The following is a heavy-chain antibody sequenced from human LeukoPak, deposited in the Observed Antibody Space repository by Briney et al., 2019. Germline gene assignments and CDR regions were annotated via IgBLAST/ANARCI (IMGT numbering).Heavy chain of an antibody. V-gene: IGHV3-23*01. D-gene: IGHD5-24*01. CDR3: ANGPTKDGFHYYFDF. CDR2: TSSSDPGT. J-gene: IGHJ4*02. Sequence: GGSPRLSCAASGFPLSSYAMSWVRQASGKGLEWVSATSSSDPGTYYADSVRGRFTISRDNSKNTLYLQMNSLRAEDTAIYYCANGPTKDGFHYYFDFWGQGTLVTVSS. CDR1: GFPLSSYA.